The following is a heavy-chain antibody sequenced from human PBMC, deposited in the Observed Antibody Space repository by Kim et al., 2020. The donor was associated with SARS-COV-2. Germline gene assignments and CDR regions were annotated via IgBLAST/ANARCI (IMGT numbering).Heavy chain of an antibody. CDR2: IKTKPNNYAT. V-gene: IGHV3-73*01. CDR3: TRLLDYGMDV. Sequence: GGSLRLSFAASGFTFSDSALHWVRQASGSGLEWVGRIKTKPNNYATAYAVSVKGWVTISRDDSKNTAYLQMNSLKTEDTAVYYCTRLLDYGMDVWGQGTTVTVSS. J-gene: IGHJ6*02. D-gene: IGHD2-15*01. CDR1: GFTFSDSA.